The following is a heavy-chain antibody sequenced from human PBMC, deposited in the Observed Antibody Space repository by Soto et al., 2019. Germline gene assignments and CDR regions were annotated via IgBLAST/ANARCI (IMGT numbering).Heavy chain of an antibody. J-gene: IGHJ6*02. CDR1: GYSFTSYW. CDR3: ARHRAVAGMPDYYYDMDV. CDR2: VHPGNSGT. D-gene: IGHD6-19*01. Sequence: GESLKISCKGSGYSFTSYWIGWVRQMPGKGLEWMGIVHPGNSGTKYSPSFQGQVTMSADKSISTAYLQWSSLKASDTAMYYCARHRAVAGMPDYYYDMDVWGQGTTATVSS. V-gene: IGHV5-51*01.